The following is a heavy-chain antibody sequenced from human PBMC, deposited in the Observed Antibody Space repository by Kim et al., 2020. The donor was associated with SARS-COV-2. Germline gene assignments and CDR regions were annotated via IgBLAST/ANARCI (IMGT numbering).Heavy chain of an antibody. CDR1: GGSISSSSYY. CDR3: ARALSPTYYYDSSGYYFDY. V-gene: IGHV4-39*07. J-gene: IGHJ4*02. Sequence: SETLSLTCTVSGGSISSSSYYWGWIRQPPGKGLEWIGSIYYSGSTYYNPSLKSRVTISVDTSKNQFSLKLNSVTAADTAVYYCARALSPTYYYDSSGYYFDYWGQGTLVTVSS. D-gene: IGHD3-22*01. CDR2: IYYSGST.